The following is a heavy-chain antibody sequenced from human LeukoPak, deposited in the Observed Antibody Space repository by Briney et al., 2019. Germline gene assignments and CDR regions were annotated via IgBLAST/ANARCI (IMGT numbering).Heavy chain of an antibody. CDR2: ISSSSSYI. Sequence: PGGSLRLSCAASGFTFSSYSMNWVRQAPGKGLEWVSSISSSSSYIYYADSVKGRFTISRDNAKNSLYLQMNSLRAEDTAVYYCARVETAAAGIFYYYYYYYMDVWGKGTTVTVSS. J-gene: IGHJ6*03. D-gene: IGHD6-13*01. V-gene: IGHV3-21*01. CDR1: GFTFSSYS. CDR3: ARVETAAAGIFYYYYYYYMDV.